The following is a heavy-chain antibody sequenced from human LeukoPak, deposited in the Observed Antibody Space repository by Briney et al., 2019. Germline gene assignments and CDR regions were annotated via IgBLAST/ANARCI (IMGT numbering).Heavy chain of an antibody. J-gene: IGHJ4*02. CDR1: GFTFGNYA. CDR3: AKDDSSGYYSHFDY. Sequence: GRSLRLSCVASGFTFGNYAIHWVRQPPGKGLEWVSGISWNSGSIGYADSVKGRFTISRDNAKNSLYLQMNSLRAEDTALYYCAKDDSSGYYSHFDYWGQGTLVTVSS. CDR2: ISWNSGSI. D-gene: IGHD3-22*01. V-gene: IGHV3-9*01.